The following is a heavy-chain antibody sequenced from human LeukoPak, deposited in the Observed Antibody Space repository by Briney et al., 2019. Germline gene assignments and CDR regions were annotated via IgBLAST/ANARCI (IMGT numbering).Heavy chain of an antibody. V-gene: IGHV4-4*07. J-gene: IGHJ5*02. CDR3: APCDCTNGVCPKVGWFDP. CDR1: GGSIRSYY. Sequence: PSETLSLTCTVSGGSIRSYYWSWIRQPAGKGLEWIGRIYSSGSTNYNPSLKSRVTMSVDTSKNQFSLKLSSVTAADTAVYYCAPCDCTNGVCPKVGWFDPWGQGTLVTVSS. CDR2: IYSSGST. D-gene: IGHD2-8*01.